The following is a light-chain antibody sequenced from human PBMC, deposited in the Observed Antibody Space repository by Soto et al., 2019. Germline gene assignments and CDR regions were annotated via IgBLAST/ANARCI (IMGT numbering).Light chain of an antibody. V-gene: IGLV2-8*01. Sequence: QSAPTQPPSASGSPGQSVTFSCTGTSSDVGGYNYVSWYQQYPGKAPKLMIYEVYKRHSGVPDRFSGSKSGNTASLTVSGRQPEEEADYYCSAYAGSSTWVFGGGTKLTVL. CDR1: SSDVGGYNY. CDR2: EVY. CDR3: SAYAGSSTWV. J-gene: IGLJ2*01.